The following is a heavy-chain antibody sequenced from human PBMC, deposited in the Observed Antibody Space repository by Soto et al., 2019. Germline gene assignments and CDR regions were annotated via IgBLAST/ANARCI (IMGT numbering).Heavy chain of an antibody. Sequence: EVQLLESGGGLVQPGGSLRLSCVASGFTFTTHAMSWVRQSTGKGLEWVSTFSGSGGNIYYAEAVKGRLTISRDDSKKMLYLQMNRLRVEDTAVYYCAKDPPWTVGPLAMDVWGQGTTVTVSS. V-gene: IGHV3-23*01. CDR3: AKDPPWTVGPLAMDV. CDR1: GFTFTTHA. J-gene: IGHJ6*02. D-gene: IGHD3-10*01. CDR2: FSGSGGNI.